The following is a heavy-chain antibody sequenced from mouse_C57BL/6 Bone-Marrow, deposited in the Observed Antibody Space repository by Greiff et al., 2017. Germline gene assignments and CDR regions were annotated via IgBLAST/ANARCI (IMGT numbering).Heavy chain of an antibody. Sequence: EVKVVESGGDLVKPGGSLKLSCAASGFTFSSYGMSWVRPTPDKRLEWVATISSGGSYTYYPDSVKGRFTISRDNAKNTLYLQMSSLKSEDTAMYYCARHGSSLAWFAYWGQGTLVTVSA. CDR3: ARHGSSLAWFAY. CDR1: GFTFSSYG. J-gene: IGHJ3*01. V-gene: IGHV5-6*01. CDR2: ISSGGSYT. D-gene: IGHD1-1*01.